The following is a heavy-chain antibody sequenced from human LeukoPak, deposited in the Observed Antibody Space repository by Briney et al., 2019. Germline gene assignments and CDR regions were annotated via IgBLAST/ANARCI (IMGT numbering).Heavy chain of an antibody. D-gene: IGHD4-11*01. J-gene: IGHJ5*02. CDR1: GFTFSSYG. CDR3: ARATSYYSNYAGVPWFDP. V-gene: IGHV3-33*08. CDR2: IWYDGSNK. Sequence: GGSLRLSCAASGFTFSSYGMHWVRQAPGKGLEWVAVIWYDGSNKYYADSVKGRFTISRDNSKNTLYLQMNSLRAEDTAVYYCARATSYYSNYAGVPWFDPWGQGTLVTVSS.